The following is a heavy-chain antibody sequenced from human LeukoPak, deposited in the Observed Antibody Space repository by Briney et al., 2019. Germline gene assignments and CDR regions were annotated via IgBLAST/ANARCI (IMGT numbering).Heavy chain of an antibody. CDR1: GLTVRTNH. CDR3: ARDLDYFDSSGSHRRRNYFDY. V-gene: IGHV3-53*01. CDR2: IHSGGST. Sequence: GGSLRLSCAASGLTVRTNHMTWVRQAPGKGLEWVLIIHSGGSTYYADSVKGRFTISRDNYKNTLYLQMNSLRGEDTAMYYCARDLDYFDSSGSHRRRNYFDYWGQGTLVTVSS. D-gene: IGHD3-22*01. J-gene: IGHJ4*02.